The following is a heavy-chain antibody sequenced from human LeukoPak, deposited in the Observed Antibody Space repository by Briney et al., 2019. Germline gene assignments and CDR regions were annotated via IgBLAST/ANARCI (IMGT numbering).Heavy chain of an antibody. CDR2: ISGSGGST. CDR3: AKDSSGYFPDY. J-gene: IGHJ4*02. Sequence: GGSLRLSCAVSGFTFDTYAMSWVRQAPGKGLEWVSAISGSGGSTYYADSVKGRFTISRDNSKNTLYLQMNSLGAEDTAVYYCAKDSSGYFPDYWGQGTLVTVSS. CDR1: GFTFDTYA. V-gene: IGHV3-23*01. D-gene: IGHD3-22*01.